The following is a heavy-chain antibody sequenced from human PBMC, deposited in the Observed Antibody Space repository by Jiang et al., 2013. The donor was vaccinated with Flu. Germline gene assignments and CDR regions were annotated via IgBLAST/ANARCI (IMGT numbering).Heavy chain of an antibody. CDR3: ARSRRDIVVVVAATPGNWFDP. D-gene: IGHD2-15*01. CDR2: IYYSGST. J-gene: IGHJ5*02. V-gene: IGHV4-39*07. Sequence: PGLLKPSEALSLTCTVSGGSISSSNYWGWIRQPPGKGLEWIGSIYYSGSTYYNPSLKSRVTISVDTSKNQFSLKLSSVTAADTAVYYCARSRRDIVVVVAATPGNWFDPWGQGTLVTVSS. CDR1: GGSISSSNY.